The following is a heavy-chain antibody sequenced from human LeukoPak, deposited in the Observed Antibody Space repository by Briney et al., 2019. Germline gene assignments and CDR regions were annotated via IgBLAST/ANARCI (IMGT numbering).Heavy chain of an antibody. CDR2: IWYDGSNK. J-gene: IGHJ4*02. Sequence: GGSLRLSCAASGFTFSSYGMHWVRQAPGKGLEWVAVIWYDGSNKYYADSVKGRFTISRDNTKNTLYLQMNSLRAEDTAVYYCARDKGNTAMTEGFDYWGQGTLVTVSS. D-gene: IGHD5-18*01. CDR3: ARDKGNTAMTEGFDY. V-gene: IGHV3-33*01. CDR1: GFTFSSYG.